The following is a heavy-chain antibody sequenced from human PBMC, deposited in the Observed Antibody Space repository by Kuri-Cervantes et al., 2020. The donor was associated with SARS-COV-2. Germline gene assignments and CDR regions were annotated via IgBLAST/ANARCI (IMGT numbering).Heavy chain of an antibody. CDR2: IYTSGST. Sequence: GSLRLSCAASGFTFSDYYMSWIRQPAGKGLEWIGRIYTSGSTNYNPSLKSRVTMSVDTSKYQFSLKLSSVTAADTAVYYCARELTYYDFWSGYSPAYYFDYWGQGTLVTVSS. J-gene: IGHJ4*02. D-gene: IGHD3-3*01. CDR1: GFTFSDYY. V-gene: IGHV4-4*07. CDR3: ARELTYYDFWSGYSPAYYFDY.